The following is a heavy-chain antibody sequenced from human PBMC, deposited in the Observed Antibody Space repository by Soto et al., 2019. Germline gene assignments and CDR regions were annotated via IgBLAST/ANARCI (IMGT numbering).Heavy chain of an antibody. Sequence: SVKVSCKASGGTFSSYAISWVRQAPGQGLEWMGGVIPIFGTANYAQKFQGRVTITADESTSTAYMELSSLRSEDTAVYYCARGRHPNCSGGSCYDWFDPWGQGTLVTVSS. D-gene: IGHD2-15*01. J-gene: IGHJ5*02. CDR2: VIPIFGTA. CDR3: ARGRHPNCSGGSCYDWFDP. CDR1: GGTFSSYA. V-gene: IGHV1-69*13.